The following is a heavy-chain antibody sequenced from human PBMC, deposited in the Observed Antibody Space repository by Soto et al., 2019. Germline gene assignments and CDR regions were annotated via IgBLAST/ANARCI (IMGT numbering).Heavy chain of an antibody. J-gene: IGHJ4*02. Sequence: QVQLQESGPGLVKPSGTLSLTCAVSGGSISSRNWWSWVRQPPGKGLEWIGEIYHSGSTNYNPSLKSRVTISVDKSKNQFSLKLSSVTAADTAVYYCARGDIIAAAGPPRGGLDYWGQGTLVTVSS. D-gene: IGHD6-13*01. CDR1: GGSISSRNW. CDR3: ARGDIIAAAGPPRGGLDY. CDR2: IYHSGST. V-gene: IGHV4-4*02.